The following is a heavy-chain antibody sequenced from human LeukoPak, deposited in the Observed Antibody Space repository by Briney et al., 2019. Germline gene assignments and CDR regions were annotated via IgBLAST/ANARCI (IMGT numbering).Heavy chain of an antibody. V-gene: IGHV3-9*03. CDR2: ISWNSGSI. CDR1: GFTFDDYA. CDR3: ANSILGSSWYIGDY. J-gene: IGHJ4*02. D-gene: IGHD6-13*01. Sequence: GGSLRLSCAASGFTFDDYAMHWVRQAPGKGLEWVSGISWNSGSIGYADSVKGRFTISRDNAKNSLYLQMNSLRAEDMALYYCANSILGSSWYIGDYWGQGTLVTVSS.